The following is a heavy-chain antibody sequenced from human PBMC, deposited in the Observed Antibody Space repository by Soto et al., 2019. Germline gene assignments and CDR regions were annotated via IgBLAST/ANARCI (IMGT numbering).Heavy chain of an antibody. J-gene: IGHJ4*02. Sequence: LRLSCAASGFTFSSYAMSWVRQAPGKGLEWVSAISGSGGSTYYADSVKGRFTISRDNSKNTLYLQMNSLRAEDTAVYYCAKGTYQNYDILTGSPYFDYWGQGTLVTVSS. CDR2: ISGSGGST. D-gene: IGHD3-9*01. CDR3: AKGTYQNYDILTGSPYFDY. CDR1: GFTFSSYA. V-gene: IGHV3-23*01.